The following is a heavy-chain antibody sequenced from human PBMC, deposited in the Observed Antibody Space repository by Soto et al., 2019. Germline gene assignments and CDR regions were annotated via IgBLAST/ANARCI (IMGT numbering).Heavy chain of an antibody. J-gene: IGHJ4*02. CDR2: ISYDGSNN. D-gene: IGHD3-3*01. Sequence: PGGSLRLSCAASGFTFSSYGMHWVRQAPGKGLEWVAVISYDGSNNYYADSVKGRFTISRDNSKNTLYLQMNSLRAEDTAVYYCAKDLARRRFLEWLPHFDYWGQGTLVTVAS. CDR3: AKDLARRRFLEWLPHFDY. V-gene: IGHV3-30*18. CDR1: GFTFSSYG.